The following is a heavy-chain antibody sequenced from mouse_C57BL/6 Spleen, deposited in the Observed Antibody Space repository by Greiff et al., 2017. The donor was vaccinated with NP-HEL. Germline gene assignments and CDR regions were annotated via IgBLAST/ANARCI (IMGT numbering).Heavy chain of an antibody. V-gene: IGHV1-74*01. CDR1: GYTFTSYW. D-gene: IGHD2-4*01. Sequence: QVQLQQPGAELVKPGASVKVSCKASGYTFTSYWMHWVKQRPGQGLEWIGRIHPSDSDTNYNQKFKGKATLTVDTSSSTAYMQLSSLTSEDSAVYYCATGRIYYDALIYFDVWGTGTTVTVSS. CDR3: ATGRIYYDALIYFDV. CDR2: IHPSDSDT. J-gene: IGHJ1*03.